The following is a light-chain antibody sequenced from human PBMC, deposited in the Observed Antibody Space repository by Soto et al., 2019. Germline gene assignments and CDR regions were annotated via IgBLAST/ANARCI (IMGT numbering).Light chain of an antibody. J-gene: IGKJ4*01. CDR2: QVS. Sequence: DVVMTQSPLSLPVTLGQPASISCRSNQSLVHSNGNTYLNWFQQRPGQSPRRLIYQVSNRDSGVPDRFSGSGSGNDFTLKISRVEAEDIGVYYYCMQGTHWPRSFGGGTKVETK. V-gene: IGKV2-30*02. CDR1: QSLVHSNGNTY. CDR3: MQGTHWPRS.